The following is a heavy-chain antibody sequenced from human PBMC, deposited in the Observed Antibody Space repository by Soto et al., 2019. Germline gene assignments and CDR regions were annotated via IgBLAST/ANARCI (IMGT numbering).Heavy chain of an antibody. CDR3: ARTAGYCSRSSCYKGVSRWFDP. J-gene: IGHJ5*02. CDR1: GGTFSSYA. D-gene: IGHD2-2*02. Sequence: GASVKVSCKASGGTFSSYAINWVRQAPGQGLEWMGGIIPIFGTANYTQRFQGRVTITADGSTSTAYMELSTLRSEDTAVYYCARTAGYCSRSSCYKGVSRWFDPWGQGTLVTVSS. V-gene: IGHV1-69*13. CDR2: IIPIFGTA.